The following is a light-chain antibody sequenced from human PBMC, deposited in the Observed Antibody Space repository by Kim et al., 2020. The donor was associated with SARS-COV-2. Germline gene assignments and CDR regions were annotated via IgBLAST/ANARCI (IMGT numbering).Light chain of an antibody. CDR2: SNN. J-gene: IGLJ3*02. Sequence: QSVLTQPPSASGTPGQRVTISCTRSSSNIGSTYVYWYQQLPGTAPKLLIYSNNHRPSGVPDRFSGSKSGTSASLAISRLRSVDEADYYCAAWDDSLSGWVFGGGTQLTVL. V-gene: IGLV1-47*02. CDR1: SSNIGSTY. CDR3: AAWDDSLSGWV.